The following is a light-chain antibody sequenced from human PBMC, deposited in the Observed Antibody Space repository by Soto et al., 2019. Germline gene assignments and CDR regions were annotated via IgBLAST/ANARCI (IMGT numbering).Light chain of an antibody. Sequence: DIQMTQSPSTPSASVGDRVTITCRASQSISNWLAWYQQKPGKAHKLLIYKAYTLESGVQSRFSGSGSGTEFTLTIGSLQPEDFATYFCKQYNTYSQTFGQGTKVDIK. CDR3: KQYNTYSQT. CDR1: QSISNW. CDR2: KAY. V-gene: IGKV1-5*03. J-gene: IGKJ1*01.